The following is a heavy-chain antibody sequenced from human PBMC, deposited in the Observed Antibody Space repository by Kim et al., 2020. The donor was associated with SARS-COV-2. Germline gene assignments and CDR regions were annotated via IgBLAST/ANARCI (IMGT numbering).Heavy chain of an antibody. CDR3: VRGPWMN. Sequence: GGSLRLSCVASGFTFSNTWMAWVRQAPGKGLEWAANINQDGSAKYYVDSVKGRFSISRENAKNTVYLQMNSLRVEDTAVYYCVRGPWMNGGEGTLVTVSS. CDR2: INQDGSAK. J-gene: IGHJ4*02. D-gene: IGHD5-12*01. CDR1: GFTFSNTW. V-gene: IGHV3-7*01.